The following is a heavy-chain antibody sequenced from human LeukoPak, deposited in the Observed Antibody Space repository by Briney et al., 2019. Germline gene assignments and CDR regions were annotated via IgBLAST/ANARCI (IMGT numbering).Heavy chain of an antibody. CDR3: ARRRNGGSGSYLGWFDP. J-gene: IGHJ5*02. CDR1: GGSISSSSYY. D-gene: IGHD1-26*01. V-gene: IGHV4-39*01. CDR2: IYYSGST. Sequence: SETLSLTCTVSGGSISSSSYYWGWIRQPPGKGLEWIGSIYYSGSTYYNPSLKSRVTISVDTSKNRFSLKLSSVTAADTAVYYCARRRNGGSGSYLGWFDPWGQGTLVTVSS.